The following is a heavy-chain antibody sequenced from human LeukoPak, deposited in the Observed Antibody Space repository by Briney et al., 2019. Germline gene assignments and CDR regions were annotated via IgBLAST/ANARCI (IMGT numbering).Heavy chain of an antibody. D-gene: IGHD6-13*01. Sequence: SETLSLTCTVSGGSIGSYFWSWIRQPPGKGLEWIGYIYYSGSTNYNPSLKSRVTMSIDTSKNQFSLKLNSVTAADTAVYFCASGGAGIAAAPWGQGTMVTVSS. J-gene: IGHJ3*01. CDR2: IYYSGST. V-gene: IGHV4-59*01. CDR3: ASGGAGIAAAP. CDR1: GGSIGSYF.